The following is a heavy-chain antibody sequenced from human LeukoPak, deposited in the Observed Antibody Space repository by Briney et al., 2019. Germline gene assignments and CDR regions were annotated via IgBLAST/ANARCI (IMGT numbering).Heavy chain of an antibody. CDR1: GFTFSSYA. Sequence: PGGSLRLSCAASGFTFSSYAMSWVRQAPGKGLEWVSAISGSGGSTYYADSVKGRFTISRDNSKNTLYVQMNSLRAEDTAVYYCAKTTDNWGTDLPDYWGQGTLVTVSS. CDR2: ISGSGGST. J-gene: IGHJ4*02. V-gene: IGHV3-23*01. D-gene: IGHD7-27*01. CDR3: AKTTDNWGTDLPDY.